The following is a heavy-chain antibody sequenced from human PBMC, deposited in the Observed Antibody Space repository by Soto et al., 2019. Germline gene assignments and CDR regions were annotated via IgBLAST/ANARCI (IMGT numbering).Heavy chain of an antibody. CDR3: ARAGAAVGDFDY. CDR1: GGSISSSNW. CDR2: IYHIGST. J-gene: IGHJ4*02. D-gene: IGHD2-2*01. V-gene: IGHV4-4*02. Sequence: QVQLQESGPGLVKPSGTLSLTCAVSGGSISSSNWWSWVRQPPGKGLEWIGEIYHIGSTNYNPCLKSRVTISVDQSKNQFSLKLSSVTAADTAVYYCARAGAAVGDFDYWGQGTLVTVSS.